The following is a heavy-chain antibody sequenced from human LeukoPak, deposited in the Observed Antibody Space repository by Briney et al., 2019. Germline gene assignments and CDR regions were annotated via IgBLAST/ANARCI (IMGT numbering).Heavy chain of an antibody. Sequence: SETLSLTCTVSGYSISSGYYWGWIRQPPGKGLEWIGYIYYSGSANYNPSLKSRLTMSVDTSKNQFSLKLSSVTAADTAVYYCARASGGIQLWDYWGQGTLVTVSS. J-gene: IGHJ4*02. CDR2: IYYSGSA. D-gene: IGHD5-18*01. V-gene: IGHV4-38-2*02. CDR3: ARASGGIQLWDY. CDR1: GYSISSGYY.